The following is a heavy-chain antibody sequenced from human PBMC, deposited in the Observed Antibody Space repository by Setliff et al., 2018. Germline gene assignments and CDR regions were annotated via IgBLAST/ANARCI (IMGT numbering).Heavy chain of an antibody. Sequence: PSETLSLTCAVYGGSFTGYYWSWIRQPPGKGQEWIGSIHHRGSTYYNPSLKSRVTTLVDTSKNHFSLKLSSVTAADTAVYYCARQTGEQLVDYWGQGTLVTVSS. CDR3: ARQTGEQLVDY. J-gene: IGHJ4*02. CDR1: GGSFTGYY. V-gene: IGHV4-34*01. D-gene: IGHD6-6*01. CDR2: IHHRGST.